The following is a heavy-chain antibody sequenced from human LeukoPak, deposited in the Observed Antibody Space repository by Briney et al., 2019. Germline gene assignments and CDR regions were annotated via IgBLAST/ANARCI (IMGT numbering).Heavy chain of an antibody. CDR1: GFTFSSYS. V-gene: IGHV3-21*01. Sequence: GGSLRLSCAASGFTFSSYSMNWVRQAPGKGLEWVSSISSSSSYIYYADSVKGRFTISRDNAKNSLYLQMNSLRAEDTAVYYCARAQQLVLGAFDIWGQGTMVTVSS. D-gene: IGHD6-13*01. J-gene: IGHJ3*02. CDR3: ARAQQLVLGAFDI. CDR2: ISSSSSYI.